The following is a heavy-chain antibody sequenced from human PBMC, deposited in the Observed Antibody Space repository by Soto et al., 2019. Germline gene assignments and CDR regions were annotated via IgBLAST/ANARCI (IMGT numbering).Heavy chain of an antibody. Sequence: SETLSLTCTVSGGSISSYYWTWVRQAPGKGLEWIGYIYNSGTTHYNPSLKSRVTISVDTSKNQFSLKLSSVTAADTAVYYCARVRCRISSCYGYYYDGMDVRGQGTTVTGSS. CDR1: GGSISSYY. CDR2: IYNSGTT. CDR3: ARVRCRISSCYGYYYDGMDV. V-gene: IGHV4-59*01. J-gene: IGHJ6*02. D-gene: IGHD2-2*01.